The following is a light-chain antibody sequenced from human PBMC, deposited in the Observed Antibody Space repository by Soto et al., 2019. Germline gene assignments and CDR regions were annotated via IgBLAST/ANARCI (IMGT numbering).Light chain of an antibody. CDR3: SSYTSSSTEV. Sequence: QSVLTQPASVSGSPGQSVAISCTGTSSDVGAYIYVSWYQHHPGKAPKLILYDVSARPSGVSDRFSGSKSGNTASLTISGLQPEDEADSYCSSYTSSSTEVFGTGTKVTVL. CDR2: DVS. CDR1: SSDVGAYIY. V-gene: IGLV2-14*03. J-gene: IGLJ1*01.